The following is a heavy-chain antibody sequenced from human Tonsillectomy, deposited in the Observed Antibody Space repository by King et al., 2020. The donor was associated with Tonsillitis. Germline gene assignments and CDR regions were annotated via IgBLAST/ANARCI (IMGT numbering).Heavy chain of an antibody. CDR2: ISWNSGSI. J-gene: IGHJ2*01. CDR3: AKETYYYDSSGYSEDWYFDL. D-gene: IGHD3-22*01. Sequence: VQLVESGGGLVQPGRSLRLSCAASGFTFDDYAMHWVRHAPGKGLEWVSGISWNSGSIGYADSVKGRFTISRDNAKNSLYLQMNSLRAEDTALYYCAKETYYYDSSGYSEDWYFDLWGRGTLVTVSS. V-gene: IGHV3-9*01. CDR1: GFTFDDYA.